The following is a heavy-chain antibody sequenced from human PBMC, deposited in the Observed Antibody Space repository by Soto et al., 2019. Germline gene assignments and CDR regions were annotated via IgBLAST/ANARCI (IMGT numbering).Heavy chain of an antibody. J-gene: IGHJ4*02. D-gene: IGHD5-18*01. Sequence: GASVKVSCKASGGTFSSYAISWVRQAPGQGLEWMGGIIPIFGTANYAQKFQGRVTITADESTSTAYMELSSLRSEDTAVYYCAREAFVDTAMAFFGYWGQGTLVTVSS. V-gene: IGHV1-69*13. CDR3: AREAFVDTAMAFFGY. CDR2: IIPIFGTA. CDR1: GGTFSSYA.